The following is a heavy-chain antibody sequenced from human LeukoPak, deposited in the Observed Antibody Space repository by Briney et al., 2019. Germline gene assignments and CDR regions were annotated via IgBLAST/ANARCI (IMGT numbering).Heavy chain of an antibody. CDR3: ARGPYSYDSSGAFDI. CDR2: MYYSGST. CDR1: GGSISGYY. V-gene: IGHV4-59*08. J-gene: IGHJ3*02. D-gene: IGHD3-22*01. Sequence: SETLSLTCTVSGGSISGYYWSWIRQPPGRGLEWIGYMYYSGSTNYNPSLKSRVTISVDTSKNQFSLKLSSVTAADTAVYFCARGPYSYDSSGAFDIWGQGTMVTVSS.